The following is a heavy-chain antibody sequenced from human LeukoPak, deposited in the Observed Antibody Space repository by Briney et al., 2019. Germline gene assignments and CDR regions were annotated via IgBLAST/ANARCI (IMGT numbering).Heavy chain of an antibody. Sequence: AASVKVSCKASGYTITNNYMHWVRQAPGQGLEWMGVINPSGTGTSYAQKFQGRITMSRDTSTSTAYMELSRLRSDDTAVYYCARVGSKDYYYMDVWGKGTTVTVSS. CDR1: GYTITNNY. CDR2: INPSGTGT. D-gene: IGHD1-26*01. J-gene: IGHJ6*03. CDR3: ARVGSKDYYYMDV. V-gene: IGHV1-46*01.